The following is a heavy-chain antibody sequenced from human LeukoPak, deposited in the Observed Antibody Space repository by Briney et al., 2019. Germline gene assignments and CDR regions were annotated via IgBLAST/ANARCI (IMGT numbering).Heavy chain of an antibody. CDR3: ARDQRCSRFDGGCDQWYFDL. V-gene: IGHV1-2*02. CDR1: GYTFAGYY. Sequence: ASVKVSCKASGYTFAGYYMHWVRQAPGQGLEWMGWINPNSGGTNYAQKFQGRVTMTRDTSISTAYMALSRLRSDDTAVYYCARDQRCSRFDGGCDQWYFDLWGRGTLVTVSS. J-gene: IGHJ2*01. CDR2: INPNSGGT. D-gene: IGHD3-10*02.